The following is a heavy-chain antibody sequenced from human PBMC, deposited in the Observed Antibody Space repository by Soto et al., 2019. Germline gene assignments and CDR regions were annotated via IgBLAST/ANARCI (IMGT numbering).Heavy chain of an antibody. J-gene: IGHJ6*02. CDR2: INHSGST. CDR1: GGSFSGYY. V-gene: IGHV4-34*01. Sequence: SETLSLTCAVYGGSFSGYYWSWIRQPPGKGLEWIGEINHSGSTNYNPSLKSRVTISVDTSKNQFSLKLSSVTAADTAVYYCARQPPGGYDFWSGYHYGIDVWGQGTTVTVSS. D-gene: IGHD3-3*01. CDR3: ARQPPGGYDFWSGYHYGIDV.